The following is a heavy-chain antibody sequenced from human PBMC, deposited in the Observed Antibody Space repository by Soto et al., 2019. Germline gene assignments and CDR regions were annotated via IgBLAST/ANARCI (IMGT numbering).Heavy chain of an antibody. CDR3: AYGDCSSTSCYSRHFDY. D-gene: IGHD2-2*01. Sequence: SVKVSCKASGGTFSSYAISWVRQAPGQGLEWMGGIIPIFGTANYAQKFQGRVTITADESTSTAYMELSSLRSEDTAVYYCAYGDCSSTSCYSRHFDYWGQGTLVTVSS. J-gene: IGHJ4*02. CDR2: IIPIFGTA. CDR1: GGTFSSYA. V-gene: IGHV1-69*13.